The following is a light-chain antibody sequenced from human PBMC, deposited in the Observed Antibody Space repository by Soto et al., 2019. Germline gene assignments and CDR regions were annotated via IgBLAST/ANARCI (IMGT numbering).Light chain of an antibody. Sequence: MLVTQSPANLSVSPGERATVSCRASQSVSSNLAWYQQKPGQAPRLLIYGASTRATGIPARFSGSGSGTEFTLTISSLQSEDFAVYYCQQYSNWPSWTFGQGTKVDI. J-gene: IGKJ1*01. V-gene: IGKV3-15*01. CDR1: QSVSSN. CDR3: QQYSNWPSWT. CDR2: GAS.